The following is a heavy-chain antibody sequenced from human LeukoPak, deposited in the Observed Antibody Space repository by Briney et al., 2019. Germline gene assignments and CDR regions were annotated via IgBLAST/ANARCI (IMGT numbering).Heavy chain of an antibody. CDR3: AKDINYCTTTSCPPNYYYYFGMDV. CDR2: ISYDGSNQ. Sequence: GRSLRLSCAASGFTFSSYGIHWVRQAPGKGLEWVAVISYDGSNQYYADSVKGRFTVSRDNSKNTLFLQMNSLRAEDTAVYYCAKDINYCTTTSCPPNYYYYFGMDVWGQGTTVTVSS. V-gene: IGHV3-30*18. D-gene: IGHD2/OR15-2a*01. J-gene: IGHJ6*02. CDR1: GFTFSSYG.